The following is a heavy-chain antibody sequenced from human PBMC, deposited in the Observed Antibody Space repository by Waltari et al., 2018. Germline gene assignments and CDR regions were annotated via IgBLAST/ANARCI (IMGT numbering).Heavy chain of an antibody. J-gene: IGHJ4*02. CDR2: ISDSGVIT. D-gene: IGHD3-22*01. CDR1: GFHFISFA. V-gene: IGHV3-23*01. CDR3: ARHLYSIDYLELGN. Sequence: EVHLLESGGGLAQPGGSLRLSCAASGFHFISFARSWVRQAPGKGLEWVSGISDSGVITKYADSVKGRFTVSRDNSKNTVFLQLNSLRAEDTAIYYCARHLYSIDYLELGNWGQGTLVTVSS.